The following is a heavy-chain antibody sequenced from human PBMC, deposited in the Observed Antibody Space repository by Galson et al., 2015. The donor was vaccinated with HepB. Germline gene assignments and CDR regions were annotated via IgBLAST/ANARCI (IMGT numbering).Heavy chain of an antibody. CDR3: ARDLRTNWYFDL. J-gene: IGHJ2*01. V-gene: IGHV3-30-3*01. CDR2: ISYDGSNK. D-gene: IGHD1-14*01. Sequence: SLRLSCAASGFTFSSYAMHWVRQAPGKGLEWVAVISYDGSNKYYADSVKGRFTISRDNAKNSLFLQMNSLRGEDTAVYYCARDLRTNWYFDLWGQGTLVTVSS. CDR1: GFTFSSYA.